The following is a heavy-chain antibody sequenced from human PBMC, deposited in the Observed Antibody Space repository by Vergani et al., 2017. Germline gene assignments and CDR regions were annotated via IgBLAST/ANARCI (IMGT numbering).Heavy chain of an antibody. Sequence: EVQLVESGGGLVQPGGSLRLSCVASGFTFRPYTMNWVRQGPGKGLEWLSYISGGSDAINDAYSVKCRFTISRDNAKNSLYLQMNSRRAEDTAVSYCAKERDGSNYGFDYWGRGTLVTVSS. CDR3: AKERDGSNYGFDY. CDR2: ISGGSDAI. V-gene: IGHV3-48*01. CDR1: GFTFRPYT. J-gene: IGHJ4*02. D-gene: IGHD4-11*01.